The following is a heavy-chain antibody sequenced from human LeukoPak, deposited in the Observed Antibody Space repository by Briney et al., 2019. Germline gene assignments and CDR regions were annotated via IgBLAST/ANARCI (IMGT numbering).Heavy chain of an antibody. J-gene: IGHJ4*02. V-gene: IGHV3-23*01. Sequence: PGGSLRLSCAASGFTFSSYGMSWVRQPPGKGVEWVSDITGSGSSTHYADSVKGRFTISRDNSKNTLYLQMNSLRPEDTAIYYCAKYYYDASGSVHCFDSWGQGTLVTVSS. CDR2: ITGSGSST. CDR3: AKYYYDASGSVHCFDS. D-gene: IGHD3-22*01. CDR1: GFTFSSYG.